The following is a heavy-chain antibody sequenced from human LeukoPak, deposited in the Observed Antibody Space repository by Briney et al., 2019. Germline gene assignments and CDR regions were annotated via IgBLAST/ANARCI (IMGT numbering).Heavy chain of an antibody. D-gene: IGHD5-24*01. CDR2: IYYRGST. J-gene: IGHJ6*02. V-gene: IGHV4-59*01. CDR3: ARDTEMATPYYYVMDV. Sequence: SETLSLTCTVSGGSISSSYWNWNRQPPGKGLEWIGYIYYRGSTGYNPSLKSRVTISVDTSKNQFSLRLSSVTAADTAVYYCARDTEMATPYYYVMDVWGPGTTVTVSS. CDR1: GGSISSSY.